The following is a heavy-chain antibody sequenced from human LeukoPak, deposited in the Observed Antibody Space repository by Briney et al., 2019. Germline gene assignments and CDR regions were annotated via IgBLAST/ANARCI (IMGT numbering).Heavy chain of an antibody. V-gene: IGHV3-64*01. J-gene: IGHJ4*02. CDR1: GFTFSNYA. CDR3: ARSTGNYTFDY. Sequence: GGSLRLSCAASGFTFSNYAMHWVRQPPGKGLEYVSSISGSGGTTYYAHSVKGRFTISRDNSKNTLYLQMGGLRTEDMAVYYCARSTGNYTFDYWGQGTLVTVSS. CDR2: ISGSGGTT. D-gene: IGHD1-7*01.